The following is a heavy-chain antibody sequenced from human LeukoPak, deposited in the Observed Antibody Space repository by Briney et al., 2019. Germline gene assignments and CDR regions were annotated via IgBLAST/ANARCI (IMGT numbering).Heavy chain of an antibody. CDR3: ASWERYCSGGSCETDYYYYYGMDV. D-gene: IGHD2-15*01. J-gene: IGHJ6*02. CDR2: ISSSSSYI. V-gene: IGHV3-21*04. CDR1: GFSFSRYS. Sequence: GGSLRLSCAASGFSFSRYSMNWVRQAPGKGLEWVSSISSSSSYIYYADSVKGRFTISRHNSKNTLYLQMNSLRAEDTAVYYCASWERYCSGGSCETDYYYYYGMDVWGQGTTVTVSS.